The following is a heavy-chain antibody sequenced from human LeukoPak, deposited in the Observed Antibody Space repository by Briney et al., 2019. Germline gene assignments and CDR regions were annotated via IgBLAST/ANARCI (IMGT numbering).Heavy chain of an antibody. V-gene: IGHV3-21*01. Sequence: PGXXLRLSCAASGFTFSSYSMNWVRQAPGKGLEWVSSISSSSSYIYYADSVKGRFTISRDNAKNSLYLQMNSLRAEDTAVYYCARDLEVDCSSTSCAYYYYYYMDVWGKGTTVTVSS. CDR1: GFTFSSYS. D-gene: IGHD2-2*01. J-gene: IGHJ6*03. CDR2: ISSSSSYI. CDR3: ARDLEVDCSSTSCAYYYYYYMDV.